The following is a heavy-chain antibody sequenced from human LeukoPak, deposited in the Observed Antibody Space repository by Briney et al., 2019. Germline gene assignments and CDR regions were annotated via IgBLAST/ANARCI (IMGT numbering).Heavy chain of an antibody. Sequence: GSLRLSCAASGFTFSSYAMSWVRQAPGKGLEWVSAISGSGDNTFYADSVKGRFTMSRDNSKNMLYLQMNSLRAEDTAVYYCAKTVSGSHSYEGGDYWGQGTLVTVSS. V-gene: IGHV3-23*01. J-gene: IGHJ4*02. CDR3: AKTVSGSHSYEGGDY. CDR1: GFTFSSYA. CDR2: ISGSGDNT. D-gene: IGHD3-16*02.